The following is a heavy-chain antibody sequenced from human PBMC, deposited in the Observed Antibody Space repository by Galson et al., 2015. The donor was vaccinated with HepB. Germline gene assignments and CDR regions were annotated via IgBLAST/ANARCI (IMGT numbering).Heavy chain of an antibody. J-gene: IGHJ1*01. CDR2: IYTSGST. Sequence: TLSLTCTVSGGSISSGSYYWSWIRQPAGKGLEWIGRIYTSGSTNYNPSLKSRVTMSVDTSKNQFSLKLSSVTAADTAVYYCARVYSSGWYVLQHWGQGTLVTVSS. CDR3: ARVYSSGWYVLQH. D-gene: IGHD6-19*01. V-gene: IGHV4-61*02. CDR1: GGSISSGSYY.